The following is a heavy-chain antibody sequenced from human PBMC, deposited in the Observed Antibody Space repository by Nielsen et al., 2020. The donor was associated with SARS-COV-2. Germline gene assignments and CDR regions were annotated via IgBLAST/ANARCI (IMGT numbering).Heavy chain of an antibody. CDR3: ARGYCSSTSCYARIAADYYGMDV. CDR1: GFSISNYA. J-gene: IGHJ6*02. D-gene: IGHD2-2*01. Sequence: GESLKISCAASGFSISNYALHWVRQAPGKGLEWVAMISYEGSYKYYADSVKGRFAISRDNAKNSLYLQMNSLRAEDTALYHCARGYCSSTSCYARIAADYYGMDVWGQGTTVTVSS. V-gene: IGHV3-30*09. CDR2: ISYEGSYK.